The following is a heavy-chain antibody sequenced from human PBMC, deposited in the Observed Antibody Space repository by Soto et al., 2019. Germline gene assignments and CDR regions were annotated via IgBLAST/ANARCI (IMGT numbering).Heavy chain of an antibody. CDR3: AAIEIAGADTSWFDP. V-gene: IGHV4-39*01. Sequence: SETLSLTCTVSGGPISSSSYYWGWIRQPPGKGLEWIGSIYYSGSTYYNPSLKSRVTISVDTSKNQFSLKLSSVTAADTAVYYCAAIEIAGADTSWFDPWGRGTVVTVSS. CDR1: GGPISSSSYY. CDR2: IYYSGST. J-gene: IGHJ5*02. D-gene: IGHD6-19*01.